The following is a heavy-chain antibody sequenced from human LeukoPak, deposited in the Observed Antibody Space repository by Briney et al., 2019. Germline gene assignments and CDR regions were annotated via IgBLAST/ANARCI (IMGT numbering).Heavy chain of an antibody. D-gene: IGHD3-22*01. CDR1: GGSISSYY. CDR2: IYYSGST. V-gene: IGHV4-59*01. J-gene: IGHJ4*02. Sequence: SETLSLTCTVSGGSISSYYWSWIRQPPGKGLEWIGYIYYSGSTNYNPSLKSRVTISVDTSKNQFSLKLSSVTAADTAVYYCARDLGDTDYYDSSGYSYWGQGTLVTVSS. CDR3: ARDLGDTDYYDSSGYSY.